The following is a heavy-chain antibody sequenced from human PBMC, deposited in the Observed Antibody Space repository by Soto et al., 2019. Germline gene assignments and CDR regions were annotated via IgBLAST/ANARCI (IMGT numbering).Heavy chain of an antibody. CDR3: ARRFLELFDAFHI. Sequence: SETLSLTCAVSGGSISSEYWWSWVRQSPGKGLEWIGEVYHSGSTNSNPSLKSRVTISLDKSNNQFSLRLSSVTAADTAVYYCARRFLELFDAFHIWGPGTLVTVSS. CDR2: VYHSGST. CDR1: GGSISSEYW. V-gene: IGHV4-4*02. J-gene: IGHJ3*02. D-gene: IGHD3-3*01.